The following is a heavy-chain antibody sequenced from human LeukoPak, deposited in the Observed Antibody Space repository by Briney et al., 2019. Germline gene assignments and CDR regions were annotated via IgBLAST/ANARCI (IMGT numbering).Heavy chain of an antibody. J-gene: IGHJ4*02. V-gene: IGHV1-8*01. CDR1: GYTFTSYD. D-gene: IGHD4-17*01. CDR2: MNPNSGNT. Sequence: ASVNVSCKASGYTFTSYDINWVRQATGQGLEWMGWMNPNSGNTGYAQKLQGRVTMTRNTSISTAYMELSSLRSEDTAVYYCARAQDLTVTSYWGQGTLVTVSS. CDR3: ARAQDLTVTSY.